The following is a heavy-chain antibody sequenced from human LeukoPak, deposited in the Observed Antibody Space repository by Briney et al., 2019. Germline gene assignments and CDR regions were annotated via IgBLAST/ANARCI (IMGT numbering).Heavy chain of an antibody. CDR1: GGSISSGGYY. CDR2: IYYSGST. D-gene: IGHD3-22*01. J-gene: IGHJ5*02. Sequence: SETLSLTCTVSGGSISSGGYYWSWIRQHPGKGLEWIGYIYYSGSTYYNPSLKSRVTISVDTSKNQFSLKLSSVTAADTAVYYCAREATMILALGGRTNWFDPWGQGTLVTVSS. V-gene: IGHV4-31*03. CDR3: AREATMILALGGRTNWFDP.